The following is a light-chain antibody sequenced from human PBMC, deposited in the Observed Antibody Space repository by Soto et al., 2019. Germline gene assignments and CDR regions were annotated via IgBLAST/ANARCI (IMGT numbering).Light chain of an antibody. J-gene: IGLJ3*02. CDR1: NSDVGGYDY. V-gene: IGLV2-14*01. CDR3: SSLTSSNTWV. CDR2: QVN. Sequence: QSALTQPASVSGSPGQSITISCTGTNSDVGGYDYVSWYQHYPGKAPKLLIYQVNNRPSGVSSRFSGSKSGNTASLTFSWLQAEDEADYYCSSLTSSNTWVFGGGTKLTVL.